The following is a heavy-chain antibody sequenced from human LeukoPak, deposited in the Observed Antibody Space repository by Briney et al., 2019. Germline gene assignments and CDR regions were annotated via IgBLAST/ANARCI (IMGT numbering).Heavy chain of an antibody. J-gene: IGHJ6*04. D-gene: IGHD4-11*01. V-gene: IGHV3-33*01. Sequence: GRSLRVSCVASGFTFSSYGMHWVRQAPGKGLEWVAVIWYDGSNTYYADSVKGRFTISRDNSKNTLYLQMNSLRAEDTAIYYCATLLQGDGMDVWGKGTTVTVSS. CDR3: ATLLQGDGMDV. CDR1: GFTFSSYG. CDR2: IWYDGSNT.